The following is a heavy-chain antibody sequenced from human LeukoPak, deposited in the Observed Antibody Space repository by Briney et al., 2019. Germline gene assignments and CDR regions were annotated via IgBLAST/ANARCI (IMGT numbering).Heavy chain of an antibody. J-gene: IGHJ5*02. CDR2: IVVGSGNT. D-gene: IGHD5/OR15-5a*01. CDR3: AADPKVDTVSMNWFDP. CDR1: GFTSTSSA. V-gene: IGHV1-58*02. Sequence: ASVKVSCKASGFTSTSSAMQWVRQARGQRLEWIGWIVVGSGNTNYAQKFQERVTITRDMSTSTAYMELSSLRSEDTAVYYCAADPKVDTVSMNWFDPWGQGTLVTVSS.